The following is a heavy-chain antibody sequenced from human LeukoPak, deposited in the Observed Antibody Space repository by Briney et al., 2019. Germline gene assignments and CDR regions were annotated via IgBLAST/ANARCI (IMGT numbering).Heavy chain of an antibody. J-gene: IGHJ4*02. CDR3: GGSYCSSWPEIDY. V-gene: IGHV3-66*01. D-gene: IGHD6-13*01. CDR1: GFTFTNNH. Sequence: PGGSLRLSCAASGFTFTNNHMSWVRQAAGRGLEWVSVIYRGGSTYYSASVKRRWTISTDDYKNTRYLQISSLCADETAVDYCGGSYCSSWPEIDYWGQGTLVTVSS. CDR2: IYRGGST.